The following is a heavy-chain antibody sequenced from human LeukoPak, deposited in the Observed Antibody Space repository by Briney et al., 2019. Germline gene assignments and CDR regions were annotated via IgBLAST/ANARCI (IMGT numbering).Heavy chain of an antibody. CDR1: GYSISSGYY. Sequence: PSETLSLTCTVSGYSISSGYYWGWIRQPPGKGLEWIGSIYHSGSTYYNPSLKSRDTISVDTSKNQFSLKLSSVTAADTAVYYCARGSAFDVWGQGTMVAVSS. V-gene: IGHV4-38-2*02. CDR3: ARGSAFDV. CDR2: IYHSGST. J-gene: IGHJ3*01.